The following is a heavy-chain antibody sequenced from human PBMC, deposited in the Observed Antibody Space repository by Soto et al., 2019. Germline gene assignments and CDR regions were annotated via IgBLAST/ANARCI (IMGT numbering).Heavy chain of an antibody. J-gene: IGHJ6*02. CDR3: ARAHYGDYGYGMDV. CDR2: IYHSGFT. V-gene: IGHV4-30-2*01. CDR1: GGSISSGGYS. Sequence: QLQLQESGSGLVKPSQTLSLTCAVSGGSISSGGYSWSWIRQPPGNGLEWIGYIYHSGFTYNNPSLKSRVTISVDRSKNQFSLKLTSVTAADTAVYYCARAHYGDYGYGMDVWGQGTTVTVSS. D-gene: IGHD4-17*01.